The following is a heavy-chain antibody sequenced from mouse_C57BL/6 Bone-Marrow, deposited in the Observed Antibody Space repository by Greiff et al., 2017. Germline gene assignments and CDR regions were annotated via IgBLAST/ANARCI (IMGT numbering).Heavy chain of an antibody. CDR1: GYTFTSYW. Sequence: QVQLQQPGAELVKPGASVKLSCKASGYTFTSYWMHWVKQRPGQGLEWIGMIHPNSGSTNYNEKFKSKATLTVDKSSSTAYMQLSSLTSEDSAVSYCARSRLTGPFAYWGQGTLVTVSA. CDR3: ARSRLTGPFAY. CDR2: IHPNSGST. D-gene: IGHD4-1*01. V-gene: IGHV1-64*01. J-gene: IGHJ3*01.